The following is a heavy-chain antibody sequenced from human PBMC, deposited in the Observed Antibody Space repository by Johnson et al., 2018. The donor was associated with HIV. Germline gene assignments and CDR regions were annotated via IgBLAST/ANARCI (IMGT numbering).Heavy chain of an antibody. CDR1: GFTFSSYA. CDR3: AKVRRPGGVRDVFDI. Sequence: VQLVESGGGVVQPGRSLRLSCAASGFTFSSYAMHWVRQAPGKGLEWVAVISYDGSNKYYADSVKGRFTISRDNSKDTLSLQMNSLRDEDTAVYYCAKVRRPGGVRDVFDIWGHGTMVTVSS. D-gene: IGHD2-8*02. CDR2: ISYDGSNK. V-gene: IGHV3-30*04. J-gene: IGHJ3*02.